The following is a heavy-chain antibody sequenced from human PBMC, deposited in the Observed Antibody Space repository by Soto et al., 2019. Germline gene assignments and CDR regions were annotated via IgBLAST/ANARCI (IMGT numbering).Heavy chain of an antibody. CDR2: IYYSGST. CDR3: ARETVVQAAIGSLGYGMDV. CDR1: GGSISSYY. D-gene: IGHD2-2*02. V-gene: IGHV4-59*01. Sequence: SXTLALGGQVSGGSISSYYWTMIGHPPGKGLEWIGYIYYSGSTNYNPALKSRVTISVDTSKNQFSLKLSSVTAADTAVYYCARETVVQAAIGSLGYGMDVWGQGTTVTVSS. J-gene: IGHJ6*02.